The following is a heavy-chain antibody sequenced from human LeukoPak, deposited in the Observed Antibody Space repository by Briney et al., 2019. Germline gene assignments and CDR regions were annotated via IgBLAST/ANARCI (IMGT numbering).Heavy chain of an antibody. CDR2: ISYDGSNK. CDR3: ARGGFIAARLYY. V-gene: IGHV3-30-3*01. J-gene: IGHJ4*02. D-gene: IGHD6-6*01. CDR1: GFTLSSYA. Sequence: GRSLRLSCAASGFTLSSYAMHWVRQAPGKGLEWVAVISYDGSNKYYADSVKGRFTISRDNSKNTLYLQMNSLRAEDTAVYYCARGGFIAARLYYWGQGTLVTVSS.